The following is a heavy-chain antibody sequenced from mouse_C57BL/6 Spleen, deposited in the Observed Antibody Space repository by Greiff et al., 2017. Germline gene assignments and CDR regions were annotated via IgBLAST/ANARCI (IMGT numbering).Heavy chain of an antibody. J-gene: IGHJ3*01. CDR3: TTGSSYSWFAY. CDR2: IDPEDGDT. V-gene: IGHV14-1*01. Sequence: EVQLQQSGAELVRPGASVTLSCTASGFNIKDYYMHWVKQRPEQGLEWIGRIDPEDGDTEYAPQFQGKATMTADTSSNTAYLQLSSLTSEDTAVYYCTTGSSYSWFAYWGQGTLVTVSA. CDR1: GFNIKDYY. D-gene: IGHD1-1*01.